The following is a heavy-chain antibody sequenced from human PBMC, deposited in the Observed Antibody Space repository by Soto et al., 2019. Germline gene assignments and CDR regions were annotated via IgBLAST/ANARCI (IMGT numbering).Heavy chain of an antibody. CDR2: ISAYNGNT. V-gene: IGHV1-18*01. Sequence: ASLKVACKTAGYTFTSYVISCGRHAPGQGLEWMGWISAYNGNTNYAQKLQGRVTMTTDTSTSTAYMELRSLRSDDTAVYYCAVIAVAGMLREYWGQGTLVTVSS. CDR1: GYTFTSYV. D-gene: IGHD6-19*01. CDR3: AVIAVAGMLREY. J-gene: IGHJ4*02.